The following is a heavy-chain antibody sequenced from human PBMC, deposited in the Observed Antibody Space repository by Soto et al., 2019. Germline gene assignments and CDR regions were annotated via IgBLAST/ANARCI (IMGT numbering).Heavy chain of an antibody. V-gene: IGHV4-4*07. CDR2: VSTNGAT. CDR3: ARADYEILTGSYAMDV. D-gene: IGHD3-9*01. CDR1: DDFISSYY. Sequence: PSETLSLTCTVSDDFISSYYWNWIRQPAEKGLEWIGRVSTNGATNYNPPLESRVTMSVDTSKNQFSLKLTSVTAADTAVYFCARADYEILTGSYAMDVWGQGTTVTVSS. J-gene: IGHJ6*02.